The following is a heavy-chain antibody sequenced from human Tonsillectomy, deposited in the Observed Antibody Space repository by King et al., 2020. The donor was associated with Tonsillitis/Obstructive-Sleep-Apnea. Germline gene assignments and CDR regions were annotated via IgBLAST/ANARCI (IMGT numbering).Heavy chain of an antibody. CDR3: AKGVSYYDILTGYYILPEPNYYYYYMDV. Sequence: VQLQQWGAGLLKPSETLSLTCAVYGGSFSGYYWSWIRQPPGKGLEWIGEINHSGSTNYNPSLKSRVTISVDTSKNQFSLKLSSVTAADTAVYYCAKGVSYYDILTGYYILPEPNYYYYYMDVWGKGTTVTVSS. CDR2: INHSGST. J-gene: IGHJ6*03. CDR1: GGSFSGYY. V-gene: IGHV4-34*01. D-gene: IGHD3-9*01.